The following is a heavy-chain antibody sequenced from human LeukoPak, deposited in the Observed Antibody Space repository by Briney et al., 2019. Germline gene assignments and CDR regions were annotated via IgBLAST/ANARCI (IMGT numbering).Heavy chain of an antibody. Sequence: SETLSLTCSVSGGSISSSSYYWGWIRQPPGEGLEWIGSIYYSGSTYYNPSLKSRVTISVDTSKNQFSLKLSSVTAADTAVYYCARAPYYDRTYYYYMDVWGKGSTVTVSS. CDR2: IYYSGST. CDR3: ARAPYYDRTYYYYMDV. V-gene: IGHV4-39*07. D-gene: IGHD3-22*01. J-gene: IGHJ6*03. CDR1: GGSISSSSYY.